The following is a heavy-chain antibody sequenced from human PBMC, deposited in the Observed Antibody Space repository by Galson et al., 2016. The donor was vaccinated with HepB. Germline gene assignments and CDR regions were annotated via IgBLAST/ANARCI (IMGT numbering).Heavy chain of an antibody. V-gene: IGHV3-73*01. CDR2: IKSKAHSYAT. CDR3: SKQGPEGDYGSGSV. D-gene: IGHD3-10*01. J-gene: IGHJ6*04. CDR1: GFTFSGSA. Sequence: SLRLSCAASGFTFSGSAMHWVRQASGKGLEWVGRIKSKAHSYATAFAASVKGRFNISRDDSKKTAYLQMNSLKTEETAVYYCSKQGPEGDYGSGSVWGKGTAVTVSS.